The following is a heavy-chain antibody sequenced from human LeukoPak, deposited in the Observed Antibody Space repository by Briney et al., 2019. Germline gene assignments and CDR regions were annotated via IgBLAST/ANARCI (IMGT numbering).Heavy chain of an antibody. CDR1: GGSFGGYY. Sequence: PSETLSLTCAVYGGSFGGYYWSWIRQPPGKGLEWIGEINHSGSTNYNPSLKSRVTISVDTSKNQFSLKLSSVTAADTAVYYCARGPEKNVWGSYRYMGFDYWGQGTLVTVSS. D-gene: IGHD3-16*02. V-gene: IGHV4-34*01. CDR3: ARGPEKNVWGSYRYMGFDY. CDR2: INHSGST. J-gene: IGHJ4*02.